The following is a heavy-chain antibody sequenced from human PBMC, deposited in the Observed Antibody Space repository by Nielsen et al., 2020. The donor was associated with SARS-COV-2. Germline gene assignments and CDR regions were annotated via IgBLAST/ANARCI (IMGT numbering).Heavy chain of an antibody. D-gene: IGHD3-10*01. CDR2: ISWNSGSI. CDR3: AKIGFGETVDY. J-gene: IGHJ4*02. CDR1: GFTFDDYA. Sequence: GGSLRLSCAASGFTFDDYAMHWVRQAPGKGLEWVSGISWNSGSIGYADSVKGRFTISRDNAKNSLYLQMNSLRAEDTALYYCAKIGFGETVDYWGQGTLVTVSS. V-gene: IGHV3-9*01.